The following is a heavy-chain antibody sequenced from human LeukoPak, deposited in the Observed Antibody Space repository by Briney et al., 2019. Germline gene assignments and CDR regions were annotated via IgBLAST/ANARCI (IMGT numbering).Heavy chain of an antibody. CDR1: GGTFSSYA. V-gene: IGHV1-69*13. Sequence: SVKVSCKASGGTFSSYAISWVRQAPGQGLEWMGGIIPIFGTANYAQKFQGRVTITADESTSTAYMELSSLRSEDTAVYYCARALDHYSSGWCLYFDYWGQGTLVTVSS. CDR2: IIPIFGTA. CDR3: ARALDHYSSGWCLYFDY. D-gene: IGHD6-19*01. J-gene: IGHJ4*02.